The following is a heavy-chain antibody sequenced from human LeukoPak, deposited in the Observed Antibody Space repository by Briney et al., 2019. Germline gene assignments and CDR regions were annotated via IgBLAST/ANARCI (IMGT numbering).Heavy chain of an antibody. CDR2: VNPNNGGT. CDR1: GYTFTDYF. D-gene: IGHD3-10*01. V-gene: IGHV1-2*06. J-gene: IGHJ6*02. Sequence: ASVTVSCKASGYTFTDYFIHWVRQAPGQGLEWMGRVNPNNGGTNYAQTFQGRVTMTRDTSISTAYMELSRLRSDDTAVYYCASRSSGYALDVWGQGTTVTVSS. CDR3: ASRSSGYALDV.